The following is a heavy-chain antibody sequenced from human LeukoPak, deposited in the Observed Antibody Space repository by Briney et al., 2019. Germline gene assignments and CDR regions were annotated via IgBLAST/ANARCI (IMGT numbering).Heavy chain of an antibody. Sequence: ASVKVSCKASGYTFTSYYMHWVRQAPGQGLEWMGIINPSGGSTSYAQKFQGRVTMTRDTSISTAYMELSRLRSDDTAVYYCARDPYYYDSSGYYDAFDIWGQGTMVTVSS. CDR1: GYTFTSYY. D-gene: IGHD3-22*01. V-gene: IGHV1-46*01. CDR2: INPSGGST. J-gene: IGHJ3*02. CDR3: ARDPYYYDSSGYYDAFDI.